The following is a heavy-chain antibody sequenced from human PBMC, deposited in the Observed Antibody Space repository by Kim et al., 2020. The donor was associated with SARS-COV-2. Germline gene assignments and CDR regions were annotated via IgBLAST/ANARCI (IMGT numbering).Heavy chain of an antibody. V-gene: IGHV1-18*01. CDR1: GYTFTSYG. J-gene: IGHJ6*02. CDR3: ARESVYISLYYHSYYYNGMDV. Sequence: ASVKVSCKAVGYTFTSYGMSWVRQAPGQGLEWMGSISARNGNMNYAQDFRGRVTMTTDTSTSTAYMEGRRLRADDTAVYYCARESVYISLYYHSYYYNGMDVGRRGTAVVVSS. D-gene: IGHD3-22*01. CDR2: ISARNGNM.